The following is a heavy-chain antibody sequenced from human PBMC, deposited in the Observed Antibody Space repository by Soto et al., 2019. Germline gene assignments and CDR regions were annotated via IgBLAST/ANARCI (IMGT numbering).Heavy chain of an antibody. Sequence: EVQLVESGGGLVQPGRSLRLSCAASGFTFDDYAMHWVRQAPGKGLEWVSGISWNSGSIGYADSVKGRFTISRDNAKNPLYLQMNSLRDEDTALYYSAKGGQLLTEGGGYWGQGTLVTVSS. J-gene: IGHJ4*02. CDR2: ISWNSGSI. CDR1: GFTFDDYA. V-gene: IGHV3-9*01. D-gene: IGHD2-2*01. CDR3: AKGGQLLTEGGGY.